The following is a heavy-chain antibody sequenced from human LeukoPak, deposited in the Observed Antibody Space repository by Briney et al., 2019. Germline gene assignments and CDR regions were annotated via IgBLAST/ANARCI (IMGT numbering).Heavy chain of an antibody. Sequence: SETLSLTCTVSGVSISGNYWSWIRQPPGKGLEWIGYIFYTGSTNYNPSLQSRVTILLDTSKNQFSLKLSSVSAADTAVYYCARYNYDFWSGYSKWFDPWGQGTLVTVSS. D-gene: IGHD3-3*01. CDR2: IFYTGST. J-gene: IGHJ5*02. CDR1: GVSISGNY. CDR3: ARYNYDFWSGYSKWFDP. V-gene: IGHV4-59*01.